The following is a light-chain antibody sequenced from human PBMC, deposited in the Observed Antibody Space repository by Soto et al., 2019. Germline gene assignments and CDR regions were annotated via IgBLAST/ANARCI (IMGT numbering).Light chain of an antibody. J-gene: IGLJ1*01. V-gene: IGLV2-14*01. CDR1: SSDVGGYKY. CDR2: EVS. CDR3: SSYTSSSTYV. Sequence: QSALTQPASVSASPEQSITISCTGTSSDVGGYKYVSWYQQYPGKAPKLMIYEVSNRPSGVSNRFSGSKSGNTASLTISGLQAEDEADYYCSSYTSSSTYVFGTGTKLTVL.